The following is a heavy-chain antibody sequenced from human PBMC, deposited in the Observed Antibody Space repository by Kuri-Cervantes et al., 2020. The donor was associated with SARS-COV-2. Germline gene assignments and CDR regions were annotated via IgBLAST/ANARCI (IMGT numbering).Heavy chain of an antibody. V-gene: IGHV3-74*01. Sequence: GGSLRLSCAASGFTFSSYWMHWVRHAPGKGLVWVSRINSNGSSTSYADSLKGRFIISRDNAKNTLYLQMNSLRAEDTAVYYCARDRTILYYFDYWGQGTLVTVSS. CDR2: INSNGSST. J-gene: IGHJ4*02. CDR1: GFTFSSYW. D-gene: IGHD2-15*01. CDR3: ARDRTILYYFDY.